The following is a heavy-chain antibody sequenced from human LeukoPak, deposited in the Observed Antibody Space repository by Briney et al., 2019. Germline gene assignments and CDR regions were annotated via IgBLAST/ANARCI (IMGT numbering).Heavy chain of an antibody. CDR3: ARGLQVGATPDAFDI. J-gene: IGHJ3*02. CDR2: INPSGGST. CDR1: GYTFTSYY. Sequence: ASVKVSCKASGYTFTSYYMHWVRQAPGQGLEWMGIINPSGGSTSYAQKFQGRVTMTRDMSTSTVYIELSSLRSEDTAVYYCARGLQVGATPDAFDIWGQGTMVTVSS. V-gene: IGHV1-46*01. D-gene: IGHD1-26*01.